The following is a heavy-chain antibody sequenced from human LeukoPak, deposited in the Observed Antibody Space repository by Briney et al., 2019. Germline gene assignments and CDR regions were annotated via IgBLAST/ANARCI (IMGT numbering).Heavy chain of an antibody. J-gene: IGHJ3*01. Sequence: PGGSLRLSCAASGFTFSTYTLHWVRQAPGKGLEGVAAISSDGNNKYYADSVKGRFTISRDNSKNTLYLQLNSLRAEDTAVYYCAKNKARPVTGTLGAFDLWGQGTVDTVSS. V-gene: IGHV3-30*04. CDR2: ISSDGNNK. D-gene: IGHD6-19*01. CDR3: AKNKARPVTGTLGAFDL. CDR1: GFTFSTYT.